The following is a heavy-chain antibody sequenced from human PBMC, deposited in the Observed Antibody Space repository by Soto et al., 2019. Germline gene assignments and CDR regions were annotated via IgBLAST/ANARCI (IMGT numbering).Heavy chain of an antibody. D-gene: IGHD6-13*01. CDR1: GFTFSSYG. Sequence: GGSLRLSCAASGFTFSSYGMHWVRQAPGKGLEWVAVISYDGSNKYYADSVKGRFTISRDNSKNTLYLQMNSLRAEDTAVYYCAKDGSQGSSWYRDYYYYGMDVWGQGTTVTVSS. CDR3: AKDGSQGSSWYRDYYYYGMDV. V-gene: IGHV3-30*18. CDR2: ISYDGSNK. J-gene: IGHJ6*02.